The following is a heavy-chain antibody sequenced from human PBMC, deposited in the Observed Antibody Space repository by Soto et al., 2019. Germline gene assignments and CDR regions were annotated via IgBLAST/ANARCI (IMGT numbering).Heavy chain of an antibody. Sequence: QVQLVESGGGVVQLGRSLRLSCAASGFTFSSYGMHWVRQAPGKGLEWVAVISYDGSNKYYADSVKGRFTISRDNSKNTLYLQMNSLRAEDTAVYYCAKRKRGYSGTSGFDYWGQGTLVTVSS. J-gene: IGHJ4*02. CDR2: ISYDGSNK. D-gene: IGHD5-12*01. V-gene: IGHV3-30*18. CDR3: AKRKRGYSGTSGFDY. CDR1: GFTFSSYG.